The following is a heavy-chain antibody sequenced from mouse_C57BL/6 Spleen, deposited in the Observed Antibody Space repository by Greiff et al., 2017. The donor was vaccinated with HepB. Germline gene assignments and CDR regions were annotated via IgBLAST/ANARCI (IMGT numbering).Heavy chain of an antibody. CDR1: GYTFTDYN. J-gene: IGHJ2*01. CDR2: INPNNGGT. V-gene: IGHV1-18*01. Sequence: EVQLQRSGPELVKPGASVKIPCKASGYTFTDYNMDWVKQSHGKSLEWIGDINPNNGGTIYNQKFKGKATLTVDKSSSTAYMELRSLTSEDTAVYYCASRSPLRGNFDYWGQGTTLTVSS. CDR3: ASRSPLRGNFDY. D-gene: IGHD2-12*01.